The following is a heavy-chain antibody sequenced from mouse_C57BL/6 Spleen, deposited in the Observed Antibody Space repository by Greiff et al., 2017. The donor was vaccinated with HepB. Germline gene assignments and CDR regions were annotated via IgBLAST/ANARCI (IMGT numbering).Heavy chain of an antibody. V-gene: IGHV1-15*01. D-gene: IGHD1-1*01. CDR2: IDPETGGT. CDR1: GYTFTDYE. CDR3: TREKVTTVVGDY. Sequence: VQLQQSGAELVRPGASVTLSCKASGYTFTDYEMHWVKQTPVHGLEWIGAIDPETGGTAYNQKFKGKAILTADKSSSTAYMELRSLTSEDSAVDYCTREKVTTVVGDYWGQGTTLTVSS. J-gene: IGHJ2*01.